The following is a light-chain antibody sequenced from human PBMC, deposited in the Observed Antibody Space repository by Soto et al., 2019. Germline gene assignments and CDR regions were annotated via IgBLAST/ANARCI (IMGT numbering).Light chain of an antibody. J-gene: IGLJ1*01. V-gene: IGLV1-40*01. CDR3: QSYDSSLSGPFYV. CDR1: SSNIGAGYD. Sequence: QSVLTQPPSVSGAPGQRVTISCTGSSSNIGAGYDVHWYQQLPGTAPNLLIYGNSNRPSGVPDRFSGSKSGTSASLAITGLQAEDEADYYCQSYDSSLSGPFYVFGTGTKVTV. CDR2: GNS.